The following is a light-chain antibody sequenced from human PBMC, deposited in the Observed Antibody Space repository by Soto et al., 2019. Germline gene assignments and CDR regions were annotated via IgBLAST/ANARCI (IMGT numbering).Light chain of an antibody. CDR1: PSVSSSY. V-gene: IGKV3-20*01. CDR3: QQYGSSRFT. Sequence: IVLTQSPGTLSLSPGERATLSCRSSPSVSSSYLAWYQQKPGQAPRLLIYGASSRATGIPDRFSGSGSGTDFTFTISRLEPEDFAVYYCQQYGSSRFTFGPGTKVDLK. CDR2: GAS. J-gene: IGKJ3*01.